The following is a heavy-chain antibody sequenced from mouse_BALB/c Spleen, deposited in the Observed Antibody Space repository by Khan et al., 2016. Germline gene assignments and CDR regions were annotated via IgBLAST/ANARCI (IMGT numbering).Heavy chain of an antibody. J-gene: IGHJ3*01. CDR3: VRTYDYGSGTWFAF. CDR1: GYTFTSYV. D-gene: IGHD1-1*01. CDR2: INPYNEGT. Sequence: VQLKQSGPELVKPGASVKLSCKASGYTFTSYVMHWVKQKPGQGLEWIGYINPYNEGTKFNEKLKGKATLTSDKSSSTAYMELSSLTSEDSAVYYCVRTYDYGSGTWFAFWGQEALGTVSA. V-gene: IGHV1S136*01.